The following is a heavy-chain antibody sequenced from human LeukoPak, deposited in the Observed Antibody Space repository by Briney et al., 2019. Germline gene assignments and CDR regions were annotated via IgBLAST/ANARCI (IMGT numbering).Heavy chain of an antibody. CDR2: ITPNSGGT. CDR3: ARHNVLRFLEWLPTVSYFDY. CDR1: GYTFTGYY. J-gene: IGHJ4*02. Sequence: ASVKVSCKASGYTFTGYYMHWVRQAPGQGLEWMGWITPNSGGTNYAQKFQGRVTMTRDTPISTAYMELSRLRSDDTAVYYCARHNVLRFLEWLPTVSYFDYWGQGTLVTVSS. D-gene: IGHD3-3*01. V-gene: IGHV1-2*02.